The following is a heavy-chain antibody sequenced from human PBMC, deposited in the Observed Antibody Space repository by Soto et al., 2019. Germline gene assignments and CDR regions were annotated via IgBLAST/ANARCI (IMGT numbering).Heavy chain of an antibody. Sequence: SETLSLTCTVSGGSISSGDYYWSWIRQPPGKVLEWIGYIYYSGSTYYNPSLKSRVTISVDTSKNQFSLKLSSVTAADTAVYYCARVTDGYNSPFDYWGQGTLVTVSS. CDR2: IYYSGST. CDR3: ARVTDGYNSPFDY. CDR1: GGSISSGDYY. J-gene: IGHJ4*02. V-gene: IGHV4-30-4*01. D-gene: IGHD5-12*01.